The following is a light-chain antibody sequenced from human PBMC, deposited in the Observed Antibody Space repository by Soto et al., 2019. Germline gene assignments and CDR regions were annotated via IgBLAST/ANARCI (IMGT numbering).Light chain of an antibody. V-gene: IGKV3-11*01. CDR2: DAS. CDR1: QSVSSY. J-gene: IGKJ2*01. Sequence: EIVLTQSPATLSLSPGERATLSCRASQSVSSYLAWYQQKPGQAPRLLIYDASNRATGIPARFIGSGSGTDFTLTISSLEPEDFDVYYCQQRSNWPYTFGQGTKLEIK. CDR3: QQRSNWPYT.